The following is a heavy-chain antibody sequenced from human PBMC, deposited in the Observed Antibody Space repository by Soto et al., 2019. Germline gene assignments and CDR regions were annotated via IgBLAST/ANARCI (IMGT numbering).Heavy chain of an antibody. J-gene: IGHJ1*01. V-gene: IGHV3-21*01. CDR2: ISSSSYI. CDR3: ARVDDSSGYYYFQH. CDR1: GFTFSSYS. D-gene: IGHD3-22*01. Sequence: GGSLRLSCAASGFTFSSYSMNWVRQAPGKGLEWVSSISSSSYIYYADSVKGRFTISRDNAKNSLYLQMNSLRAEDTAVYYCARVDDSSGYYYFQHWGQGTLVTVSS.